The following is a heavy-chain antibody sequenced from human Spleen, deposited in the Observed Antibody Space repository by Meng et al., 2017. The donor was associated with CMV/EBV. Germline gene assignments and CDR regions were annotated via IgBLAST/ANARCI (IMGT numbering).Heavy chain of an antibody. CDR2: VTSSSSYR. Sequence: GGSLRLSCEVSGFTFSSYSMNWVRQAPGKGLEWVSSVTSSSSYRYYADSLRGRFTISRDNAKNLLYLRMDSLRAEDTAVYYCARDPLGDIVGVPAATFDYWGQGTTVTVSS. V-gene: IGHV3-21*01. CDR1: GFTFSSYS. D-gene: IGHD2-2*01. J-gene: IGHJ4*02. CDR3: ARDPLGDIVGVPAATFDY.